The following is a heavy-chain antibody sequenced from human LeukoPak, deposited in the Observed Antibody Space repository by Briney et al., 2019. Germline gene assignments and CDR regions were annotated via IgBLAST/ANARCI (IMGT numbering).Heavy chain of an antibody. J-gene: IGHJ1*01. CDR2: INHSGST. V-gene: IGHV4-34*01. D-gene: IGHD1-14*01. CDR3: ARAPPGTAAKYFQH. CDR1: GGSFSGYY. Sequence: PSETLSLTCAVYGGSFSGYYWSWICQPPGKGLEWIGEINHSGSTNYNPSLKSRVTISVDTSKNQFSLKLSSVTAADTAVYYCARAPPGTAAKYFQHWGQGTLVTVSS.